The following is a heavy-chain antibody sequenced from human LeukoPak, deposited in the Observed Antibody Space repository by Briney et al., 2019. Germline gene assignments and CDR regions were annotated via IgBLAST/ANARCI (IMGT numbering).Heavy chain of an antibody. CDR1: GGSISSSSYY. CDR3: ARQEGSSWKKTSGWFDP. Sequence: SETLSLTCTVSGGSISSSSYYWGWIRQPPGKGPEWIVSIYYSGSTYYNPSLKSRVTISVDTSKNQFSLKLSSVTAADTAVYYCARQEGSSWKKTSGWFDPWGQGTLVTVSS. V-gene: IGHV4-39*01. CDR2: IYYSGST. D-gene: IGHD6-13*01. J-gene: IGHJ5*02.